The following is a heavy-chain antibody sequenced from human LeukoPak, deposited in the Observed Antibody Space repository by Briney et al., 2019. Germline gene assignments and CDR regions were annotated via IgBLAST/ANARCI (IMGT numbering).Heavy chain of an antibody. Sequence: GGSLRLSCAASGSAFSTYWMDWVRQAPGKGLEWVGNINQDGSVKHYVDSVRGRFTISRDNARNSVYLQMNALRVEDMAVYYCTRDFVFWGQGTLVTASS. CDR2: INQDGSVK. J-gene: IGHJ4*02. D-gene: IGHD3-3*01. CDR1: GSAFSTYW. V-gene: IGHV3-7*01. CDR3: TRDFVF.